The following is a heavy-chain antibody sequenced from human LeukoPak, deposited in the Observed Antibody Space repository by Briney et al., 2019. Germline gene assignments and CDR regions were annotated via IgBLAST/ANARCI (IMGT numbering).Heavy chain of an antibody. CDR1: GFTFRDAG. Sequence: GGSLRLSCAASGFTFRDAGMSWVRQAPGKGLEWVGRIKSKTDGGTTDYAAPVKGRFTISRDDSKNTLYLQMSSLKPEDTAVYFCAHRDTAMVRVDYWGQGTLVTVSS. CDR3: AHRDTAMVRVDY. CDR2: IKSKTDGGTT. V-gene: IGHV3-15*01. D-gene: IGHD5-18*01. J-gene: IGHJ4*02.